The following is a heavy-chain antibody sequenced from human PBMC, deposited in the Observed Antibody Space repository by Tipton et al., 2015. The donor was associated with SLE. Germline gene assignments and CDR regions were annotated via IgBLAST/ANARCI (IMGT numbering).Heavy chain of an antibody. D-gene: IGHD2-8*02. CDR1: GDSISSSLNY. J-gene: IGHJ4*02. CDR2: SFYGGTA. CDR3: ARDVGGYNTGWFPYYFGY. Sequence: TLSLTCIVSGDSISSSLNYWGWVRQSPGKGLEWIGYSFYGGTATYNPSLKSRVTISVDRSKNQFSLKLSSVAAADTAVYYCARDVGGYNTGWFPYYFGYWGQGTLVTVSS. V-gene: IGHV4-61*05.